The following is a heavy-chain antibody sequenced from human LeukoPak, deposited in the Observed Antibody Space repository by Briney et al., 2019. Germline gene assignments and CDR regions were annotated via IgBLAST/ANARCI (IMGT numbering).Heavy chain of an antibody. CDR2: ISSSSSYI. CDR1: GFTFSSYS. V-gene: IGHV3-21*04. J-gene: IGHJ6*02. CDR3: AKEFSLWFGEFYGMDV. Sequence: GGSLRLSCAASGFTFSSYSMNWVRQAPGKGLEWVSSISSSSSYIYYADSVKGRFTISRDNSKNTLYLQMNSLRAEDTAVYYCAKEFSLWFGEFYGMDVWGQGTTVTVSS. D-gene: IGHD3-10*01.